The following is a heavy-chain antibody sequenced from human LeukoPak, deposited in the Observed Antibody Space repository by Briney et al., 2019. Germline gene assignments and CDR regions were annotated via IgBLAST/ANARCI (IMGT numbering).Heavy chain of an antibody. CDR2: IFHNGNA. CDR1: GGSISTSNYY. D-gene: IGHD1-1*01. J-gene: IGHJ3*02. CDR3: ARERLESYVGDAFDI. V-gene: IGHV4-39*07. Sequence: PSETLSLTCSVSGGSISTSNYYWVWIRQSPEKGLEWIGSIFHNGNAFYSPSLQSRVTMSLDTSKSQFYLRLTSVTAADTAVYYCARERLESYVGDAFDIWGQGTMVTVSS.